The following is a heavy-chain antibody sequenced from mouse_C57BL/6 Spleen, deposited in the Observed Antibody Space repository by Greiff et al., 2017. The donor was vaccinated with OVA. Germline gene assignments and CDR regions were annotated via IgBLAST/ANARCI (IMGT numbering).Heavy chain of an antibody. CDR3: ARGWLRRGEYFDD. Sequence: EVKLVESGPGMVKPSQSLSLTCTVTGYSITSGYDWHWIRHLPGNKLEWMGYISYSGSTNYNPSLKSRISITHDTSKNHFFLKLNSVTTEDTATYYCARGWLRRGEYFDDWGQGTTLTVSS. J-gene: IGHJ2*01. CDR2: ISYSGST. V-gene: IGHV3-1*01. D-gene: IGHD2-2*01. CDR1: GYSITSGYD.